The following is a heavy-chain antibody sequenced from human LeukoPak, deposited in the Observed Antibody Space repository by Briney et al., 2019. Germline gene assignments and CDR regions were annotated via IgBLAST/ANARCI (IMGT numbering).Heavy chain of an antibody. Sequence: GSLRLSCAASGSTFSSYWMSWVRQAPGKGLEWVANIKQDGSEKYYVDSVKGRFTISRDNAKNSLYLQMNSLRAEDTAVFYCARGRKWGGTYFDYWGQGTLVTVSS. J-gene: IGHJ4*02. CDR3: ARGRKWGGTYFDY. CDR2: IKQDGSEK. V-gene: IGHV3-7*01. D-gene: IGHD1-26*01. CDR1: GSTFSSYW.